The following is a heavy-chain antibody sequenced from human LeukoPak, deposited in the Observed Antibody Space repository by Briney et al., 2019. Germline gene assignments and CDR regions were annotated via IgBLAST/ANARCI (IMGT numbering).Heavy chain of an antibody. D-gene: IGHD2-15*01. V-gene: IGHV4-31*03. CDR3: ARDGRGSSFPYYYYYGMDV. J-gene: IGHJ6*04. CDR2: IYYSGST. CDR1: GGSISSGGYY. Sequence: SETLSLTCTVSGGSISSGGYYWSWIRQHPGKGLEWIGYIYYSGSTYYNPSLKSRFTISVDTSKNQFSLKLSSVTAADTAVYYCARDGRGSSFPYYYYYGMDVWGKGTTVTVSS.